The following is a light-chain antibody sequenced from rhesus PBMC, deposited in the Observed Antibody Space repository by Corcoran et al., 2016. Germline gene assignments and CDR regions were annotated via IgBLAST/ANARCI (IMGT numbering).Light chain of an antibody. CDR3: SEYASSSAYS. V-gene: IGLV2-13*02. CDR1: SSDIGGYNR. CDR2: EVS. Sequence: QAALTQSPSVSGSPGQSVTISCTGTSSDIGGYNRVSWYQQHPGKAPKLMIYEVSKRTSGVSDRFSGSKSGNTAYLTISGLQAEDEADYYCSEYASSSAYSFGAGTRLTVL. J-gene: IGLJ1*01.